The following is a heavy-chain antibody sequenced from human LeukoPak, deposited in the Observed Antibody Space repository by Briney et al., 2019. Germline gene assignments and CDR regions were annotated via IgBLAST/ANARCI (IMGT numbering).Heavy chain of an antibody. D-gene: IGHD6-19*01. Sequence: PGGSLRLSCAASGFTFSSYAMHWVRQAPGKGLEYVSAISSNGGSTYYANSVKGRFTISRDNAKNSLYLQMNSLRAEDTAVYYCARSSRIAVAVDLSPSHNDYWGQGTLVTVSS. J-gene: IGHJ4*02. CDR2: ISSNGGST. CDR1: GFTFSSYA. V-gene: IGHV3-64*01. CDR3: ARSSRIAVAVDLSPSHNDY.